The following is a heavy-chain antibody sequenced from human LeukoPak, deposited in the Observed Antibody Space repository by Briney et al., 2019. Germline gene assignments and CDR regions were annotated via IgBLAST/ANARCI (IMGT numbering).Heavy chain of an antibody. D-gene: IGHD2-2*02. CDR1: GGSISSGGYS. CDR3: ARGRYCSSTSCYRRGYCYYGMDV. J-gene: IGHJ6*02. V-gene: IGHV4-30-2*01. CDR2: IYHSGST. Sequence: PSQTLSLTCAVSGGSISSGGYSWSWIRHPPGKGLEWIGYIYHSGSTYYNPSLKSRVTISVDRSKNQFSLKLSSVTAADTAVYYCARGRYCSSTSCYRRGYCYYGMDVWGQGTTVTVSS.